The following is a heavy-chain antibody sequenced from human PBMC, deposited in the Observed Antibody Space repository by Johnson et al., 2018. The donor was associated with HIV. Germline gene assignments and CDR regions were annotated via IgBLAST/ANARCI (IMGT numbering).Heavy chain of an antibody. CDR3: ARDAGGGRIVVDYDAFDI. CDR2: IQYDGSDK. Sequence: VQLVESGGGVVQPGGSLRLSCAASGFTFSSYGMHWVRQAPGKGLEWVAFIQYDGSDKSYADSVKGRFTVSRDNSKNTLYLQMNSLRAEDTAVYYCARDAGGGRIVVDYDAFDIWGQGTMVTVSS. J-gene: IGHJ3*02. V-gene: IGHV3-30*02. D-gene: IGHD3-22*01. CDR1: GFTFSSYG.